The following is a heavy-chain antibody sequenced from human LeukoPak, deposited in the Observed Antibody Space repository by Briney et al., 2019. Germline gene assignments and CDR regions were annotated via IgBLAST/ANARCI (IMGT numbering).Heavy chain of an antibody. J-gene: IGHJ6*03. CDR2: ISAYNGNT. CDR1: GYTFTNYG. V-gene: IGHV1-18*01. CDR3: ARDAGSSWSDYYYCMDV. Sequence: ASVKVSCKASGYTFTNYGISWVRQAPGQGLEWMGWISAYNGNTNYAQKLQGRVTLTTDTSTSTAYMELRSLRSDDTAVYYCARDAGSSWSDYYYCMDVWGKGATVTVSS. D-gene: IGHD6-13*01.